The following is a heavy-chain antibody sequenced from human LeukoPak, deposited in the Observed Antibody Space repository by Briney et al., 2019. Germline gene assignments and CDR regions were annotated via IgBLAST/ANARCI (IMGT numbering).Heavy chain of an antibody. V-gene: IGHV3-23*01. J-gene: IGHJ1*01. Sequence: GGSLRLSCAAPGFMFRDAAMTWVRQAPGKGLEWVSLIASSGLNTYYADSVKGRFTISRDNSKNTLYLQMNSLRAEDTAVYYCAKGAWLDYWGQGTLVTVSS. CDR1: GFMFRDAA. CDR3: AKGAWLDY. D-gene: IGHD3-10*01. CDR2: IASSGLNT.